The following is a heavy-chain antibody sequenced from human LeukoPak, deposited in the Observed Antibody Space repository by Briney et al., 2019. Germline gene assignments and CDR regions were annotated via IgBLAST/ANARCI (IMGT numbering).Heavy chain of an antibody. V-gene: IGHV1-18*01. J-gene: IGHJ5*02. CDR1: GYTFTSYV. Sequence: ASVKVSCKASGYTFTSYVISWVLQAPGQGLEWMGWISAYNGNTNYAQKLQGRVTMTTDTSTSTAYMELRSLRSDDTAVYYCAREPSRYYYGSGSPSNWFDPWGQGTLVTVSS. CDR2: ISAYNGNT. CDR3: AREPSRYYYGSGSPSNWFDP. D-gene: IGHD3-10*01.